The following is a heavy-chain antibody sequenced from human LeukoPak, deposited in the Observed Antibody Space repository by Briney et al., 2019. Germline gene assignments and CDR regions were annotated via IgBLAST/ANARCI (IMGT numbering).Heavy chain of an antibody. CDR3: AREMVYYDSSGYYHSTFDY. V-gene: IGHV4-61*02. CDR2: IYTSGST. D-gene: IGHD3-22*01. Sequence: SETQSLTCTVSGGSISSGSYYWSWIRQPAGKGLEWIGRIYTSGSTNYNPSLKSRVTISVDTSKNQFSLKLSSVTAADTAVYYCAREMVYYDSSGYYHSTFDYWGQGTLVTVSS. J-gene: IGHJ4*02. CDR1: GGSISSGSYY.